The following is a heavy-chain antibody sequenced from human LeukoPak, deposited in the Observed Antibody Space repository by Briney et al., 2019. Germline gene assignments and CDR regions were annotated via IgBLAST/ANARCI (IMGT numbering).Heavy chain of an antibody. V-gene: IGHV3-33*01. CDR2: IWYDGSNK. CDR3: ARGHYYDSSGYLLDFDY. J-gene: IGHJ4*02. D-gene: IGHD3-22*01. CDR1: GFTFSSYG. Sequence: GGSLRLSCAASGFTFSSYGMHWVRQAPGKGLEWVAVIWYDGSNKYYADSVKGRFTISRDNSKNTLYLQMNSLRAEDTAVYYCARGHYYDSSGYLLDFDYWGQGTLVTVSS.